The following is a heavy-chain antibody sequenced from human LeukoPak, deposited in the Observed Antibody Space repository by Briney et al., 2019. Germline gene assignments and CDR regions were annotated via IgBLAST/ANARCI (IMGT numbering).Heavy chain of an antibody. CDR1: GYDFTNYW. D-gene: IGHD3/OR15-3a*01. Sequence: GESLKISCKASGYDFTNYWIAWVRQMAGKGLEWMGIIYPGDSDTRYNPSFQGQVTISADKSISTAYLHWSSLKASDTAMYYCARRNLDSYYYYMDVWGKGTTVTVSS. CDR2: IYPGDSDT. CDR3: ARRNLDSYYYYMDV. V-gene: IGHV5-51*01. J-gene: IGHJ6*03.